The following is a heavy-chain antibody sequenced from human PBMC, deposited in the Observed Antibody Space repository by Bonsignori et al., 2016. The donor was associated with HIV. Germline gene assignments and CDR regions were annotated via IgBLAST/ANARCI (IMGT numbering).Heavy chain of an antibody. J-gene: IGHJ6*03. CDR3: ARVYSGYDYIYYYYYYMDV. V-gene: IGHV3-74*01. D-gene: IGHD5-12*01. CDR2: INSDGSST. Sequence: VRQAPGKGLVWVSRINSDGSSTSHADSVKGRFTISRDNAKNTLYLQMNSLRAEDTAVYYCARVYSGYDYIYYYYYYMDVWGKGDHGHRLL.